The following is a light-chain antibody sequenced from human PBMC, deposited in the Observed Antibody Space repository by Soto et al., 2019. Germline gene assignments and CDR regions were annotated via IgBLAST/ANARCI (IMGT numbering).Light chain of an antibody. CDR1: SADIGSHDY. V-gene: IGLV2-14*01. J-gene: IGLJ1*01. CDR3: NSYTTTSALV. CDR2: EVS. Sequence: QSVLTQPASVSGSPGRSITISCTGSSADIGSHDYVSWYQQHPGKVPKLIIYEVSKRPSGASDRFSGSKSGNAAYLSISGLQPEDEADYYCNSYTTTSALVFGTGTKVTVL.